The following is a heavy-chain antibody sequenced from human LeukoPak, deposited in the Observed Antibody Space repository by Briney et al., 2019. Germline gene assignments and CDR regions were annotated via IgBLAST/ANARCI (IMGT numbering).Heavy chain of an antibody. J-gene: IGHJ3*02. CDR2: TSSSSSSI. CDR3: ARGEGLVPAAIDRESAFDI. Sequence: GGSLRLSCAASGFTFSSYIMNWVRQAPGKGLEWVSYTSSSSSSIFYADSVKGRFTISRDNAKNSLFLQMNSLRAEDTAVYYCARGEGLVPAAIDRESAFDIWGQGTMVTVSS. V-gene: IGHV3-48*04. CDR1: GFTFSSYI. D-gene: IGHD2-2*01.